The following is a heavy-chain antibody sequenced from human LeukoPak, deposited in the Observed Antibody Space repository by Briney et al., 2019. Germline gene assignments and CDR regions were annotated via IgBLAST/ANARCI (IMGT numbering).Heavy chain of an antibody. D-gene: IGHD1-26*01. CDR1: GYTFTNNF. V-gene: IGHV1-46*01. Sequence: GASVKVSCKASGYTFTNNFMHWVRQAPGQGLEWIGIINPSGDNTWYAQKFQGRVTMTRDMATSTAYMELRSLRSDDTAVYYCARVSPTWELEGHNWFDPWGQGTLVTVSS. CDR2: INPSGDNT. CDR3: ARVSPTWELEGHNWFDP. J-gene: IGHJ5*02.